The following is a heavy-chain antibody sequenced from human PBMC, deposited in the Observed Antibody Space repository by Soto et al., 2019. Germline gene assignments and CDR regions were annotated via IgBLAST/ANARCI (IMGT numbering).Heavy chain of an antibody. CDR2: VYYTGST. CDR1: GGSITISSYY. J-gene: IGHJ5*02. Sequence: PPETLSLTCSVSGGSITISSYYWGWIRQPPGKGLEWIGSVYYTGSTYYNPSLMSRLTISVDTSKNQFSLKLTSVTAAETAVYYCVRTARQGAVAPHWFDRWGQGTQVTVSS. D-gene: IGHD2-21*02. V-gene: IGHV4-39*07. CDR3: VRTARQGAVAPHWFDR.